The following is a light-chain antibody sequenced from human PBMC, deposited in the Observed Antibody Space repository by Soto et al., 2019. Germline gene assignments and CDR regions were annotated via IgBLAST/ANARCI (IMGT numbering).Light chain of an antibody. J-gene: IGLJ2*01. Sequence: QSALTQPASVSGSPGQSITISCTGSSSDIGSYNLVSWYQQHPGKAPKLMIYEGSKRPSGVSNRFSGSRSGNTASLTISGLQAEDEADYYCCSYASISTSVVLGGGTKVTVL. CDR1: SSDIGSYNL. CDR3: CSYASISTSVV. V-gene: IGLV2-23*01. CDR2: EGS.